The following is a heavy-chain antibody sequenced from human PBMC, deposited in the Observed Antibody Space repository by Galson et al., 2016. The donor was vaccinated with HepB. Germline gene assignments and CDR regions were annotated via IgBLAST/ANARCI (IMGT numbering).Heavy chain of an antibody. J-gene: IGHJ4*02. V-gene: IGHV3-33*01. CDR2: IWFDGSSK. Sequence: SLRLSCAASGFNLRIYGMHWVRQAPGKGLEWLAVIWFDGSSKHYADSVKGRFTVSRDNSKNMVYLQMNSLRGEDTAVYYCVRDRERTLDYWGQGTLVSVSS. CDR1: GFNLRIYG. CDR3: VRDRERTLDY. D-gene: IGHD1-7*01.